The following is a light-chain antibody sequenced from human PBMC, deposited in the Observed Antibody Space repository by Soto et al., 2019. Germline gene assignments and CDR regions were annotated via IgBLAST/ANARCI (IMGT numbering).Light chain of an antibody. J-gene: IGLJ3*02. CDR3: AAWDESPNVPV. CDR2: SDN. Sequence: QPVLTQPPSASGTPRQRVTISCSGNNSNIGRNTVNWYQQFPGAAPNLLIHSDNQRPSGVPDRFSGSRSGTSASLAISGLQSEDEADYYCAAWDESPNVPVFGGGTKLTVL. CDR1: NSNIGRNT. V-gene: IGLV1-44*01.